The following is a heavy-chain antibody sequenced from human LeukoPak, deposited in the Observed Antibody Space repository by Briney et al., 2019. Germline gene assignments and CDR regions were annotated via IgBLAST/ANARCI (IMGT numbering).Heavy chain of an antibody. CDR3: ARGSGWQWLFDY. D-gene: IGHD6-19*01. V-gene: IGHV4-59*12. J-gene: IGHJ4*02. CDR1: GGSISSYY. CDR2: IYYSGST. Sequence: SETLSLTCTVSGGSISSYYWSWIRQPPGKGLEWIGYIYYSGSTNYNPSLKSRVTISVDTSKNQFSLQLNSVTPEDTAVYYCARGSGWQWLFDYWGQGTLVTVSS.